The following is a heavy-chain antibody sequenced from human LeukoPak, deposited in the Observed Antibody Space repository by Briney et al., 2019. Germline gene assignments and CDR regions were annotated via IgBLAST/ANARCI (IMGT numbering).Heavy chain of an antibody. CDR2: IYYSGST. V-gene: IGHV4-39*01. Sequence: KPSETLSLTCTVSGGSISSSSYYWGWIRQPPGKGLEWIGSIYYSGSTYYNPSPKSRVTISVDTPKNQLSLKLSSVTAADTAVYYCARHGGATMMVGFLHAFDIWGQGTMVTVSS. CDR1: GGSISSSSYY. CDR3: ARHGGATMMVGFLHAFDI. J-gene: IGHJ3*02. D-gene: IGHD3-22*01.